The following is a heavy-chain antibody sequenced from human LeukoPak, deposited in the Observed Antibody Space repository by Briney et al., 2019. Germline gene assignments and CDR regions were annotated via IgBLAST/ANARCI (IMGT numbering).Heavy chain of an antibody. J-gene: IGHJ5*02. CDR3: ARSLLPHNWFDP. Sequence: ASVKVSCKASGYTFTSYAMHWVRQAPGQRLEWMGWINAGNGNTKYSQKFQGRVTITRDTSASTAYMELSSLRSEDTAVYYCARSLLPHNWFDPWGQGTLVTVSS. CDR2: INAGNGNT. CDR1: GYTFTSYA. V-gene: IGHV1-3*01. D-gene: IGHD2-15*01.